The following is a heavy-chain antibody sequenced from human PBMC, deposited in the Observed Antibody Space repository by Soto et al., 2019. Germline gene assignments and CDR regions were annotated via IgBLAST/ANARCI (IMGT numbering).Heavy chain of an antibody. J-gene: IGHJ4*02. Sequence: PSETLSLTCAVSGGSISSSNWWSWVRQPPGKGLEWIGEIYHSGSTNYNPSLKSRVTISVDKSKNQFSLKLSSVTAADTAVYYCARSIMTTVIYFDYWGQGTLVTVSS. CDR1: GGSISSSNW. D-gene: IGHD4-17*01. V-gene: IGHV4-4*02. CDR2: IYHSGST. CDR3: ARSIMTTVIYFDY.